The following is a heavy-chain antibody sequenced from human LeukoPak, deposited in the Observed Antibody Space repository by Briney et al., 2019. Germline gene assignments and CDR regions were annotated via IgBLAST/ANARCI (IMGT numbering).Heavy chain of an antibody. CDR3: ARGEEGATYQGDYFDY. CDR1: GGTFIIYA. V-gene: IGHV1-69*13. J-gene: IGHJ4*02. D-gene: IGHD1-26*01. CDR2: IIPIFGTA. Sequence: ASVKVSCKASGGTFIIYAISWVRQAPGQGVEWMGGIIPIFGTANYAQKFQGRVTITADESTSTAYMELSSLRSEDTAVYYCARGEEGATYQGDYFDYWGQGTLVTVSS.